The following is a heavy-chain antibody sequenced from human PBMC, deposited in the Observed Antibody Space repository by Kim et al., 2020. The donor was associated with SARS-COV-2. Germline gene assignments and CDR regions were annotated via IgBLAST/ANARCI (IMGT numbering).Heavy chain of an antibody. CDR1: GGTFSSYA. CDR3: ARVVEQYSSSWYNYWYFDL. Sequence: SVKVSCKASGGTFSSYAISWVRQAPGQGLEWMGGIIPIFGTANYAQKFQGRVTITADESTSTAYMELSSLRSEDTAVYYCARVVEQYSSSWYNYWYFDLWGRGTLVTVSS. CDR2: IIPIFGTA. V-gene: IGHV1-69*13. D-gene: IGHD6-13*01. J-gene: IGHJ2*01.